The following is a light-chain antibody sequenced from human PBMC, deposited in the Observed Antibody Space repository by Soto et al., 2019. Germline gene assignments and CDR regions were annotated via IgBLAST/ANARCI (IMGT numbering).Light chain of an antibody. J-gene: IGLJ2*01. CDR3: SSYSSITTLL. Sequence: QSALTQPASVSGSPGQSITISCTGTNSDVGGSRYVSWYQHHPDKAPKLIIYEVSNRPSGISNRFSASKSGNTASLTISGLQAEDEADYYCSSYSSITTLLFGGGTKVTVL. CDR2: EVS. V-gene: IGLV2-14*01. CDR1: NSDVGGSRY.